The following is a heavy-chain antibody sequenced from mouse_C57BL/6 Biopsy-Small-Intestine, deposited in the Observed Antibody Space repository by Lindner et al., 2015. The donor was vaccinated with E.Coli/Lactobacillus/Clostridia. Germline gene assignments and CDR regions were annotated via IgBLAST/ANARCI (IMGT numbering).Heavy chain of an antibody. CDR1: GYSFTSYY. CDR3: ARGTVVPYWHFDV. Sequence: VQLQESGPELVKPGASVKISCKASGYSFTSYYIHWVKQRPGQGLEWIGWIYPGSGNTKYNEKFKGKATLTADTSSSTAYMQLSSLTSEDSAVYYCARGTVVPYWHFDVWGTGTTVTVSS. CDR2: IYPGSGNT. J-gene: IGHJ1*03. V-gene: IGHV1-66*01. D-gene: IGHD1-1*01.